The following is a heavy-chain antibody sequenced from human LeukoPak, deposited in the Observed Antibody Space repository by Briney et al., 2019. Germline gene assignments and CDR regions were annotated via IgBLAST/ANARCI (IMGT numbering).Heavy chain of an antibody. Sequence: PGGSLRLSCAASGFTFSRYSMNWVRQAPGKGLEWLSSISSSSSYIYYADSVKGRFSISRDNAKNSLYLQMNSLRAEDTAVYYCARRIPNIIVVVPAAIGEYYMDVWGKGTTVTVSS. V-gene: IGHV3-21*01. J-gene: IGHJ6*03. CDR1: GFTFSRYS. CDR3: ARRIPNIIVVVPAAIGEYYMDV. D-gene: IGHD2-2*02. CDR2: ISSSSSYI.